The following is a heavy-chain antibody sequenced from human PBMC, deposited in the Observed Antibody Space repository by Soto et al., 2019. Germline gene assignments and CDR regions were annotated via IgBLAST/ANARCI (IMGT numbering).Heavy chain of an antibody. Sequence: QVQLVDSGGGVVQPGRSLRLSCAASGFTFSSYGMHWVRQAPGKGLEWVAVIWYDGSNKYYADSVKGRFTISRDNSKVTLYLQMNSLRAEDTAVYYCAREPRRAADKGKCLDYWGQGTLVTVSS. D-gene: IGHD6-25*01. CDR2: IWYDGSNK. J-gene: IGHJ4*02. CDR1: GFTFSSYG. V-gene: IGHV3-33*01. CDR3: AREPRRAADKGKCLDY.